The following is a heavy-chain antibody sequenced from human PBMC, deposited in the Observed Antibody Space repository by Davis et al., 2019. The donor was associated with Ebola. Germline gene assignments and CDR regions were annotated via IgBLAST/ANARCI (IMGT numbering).Heavy chain of an antibody. D-gene: IGHD2/OR15-2a*01. CDR3: ARDPLIIGDATTDS. CDR1: GFTISSYG. CDR2: ISYDGSNK. Sequence: GGSLRLSCAASGFTISSYGMHWVRQAPGKGLEWVAVISYDGSNKYYEDSVKARFTISRDNSKNTLYLQMNSLRAEDTAVYYCARDPLIIGDATTDSWGQGTLVTVSS. V-gene: IGHV3-30*03. J-gene: IGHJ5*01.